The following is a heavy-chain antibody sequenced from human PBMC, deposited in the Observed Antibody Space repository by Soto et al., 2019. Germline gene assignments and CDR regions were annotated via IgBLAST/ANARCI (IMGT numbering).Heavy chain of an antibody. CDR3: ARAGGSSSGEYFDY. V-gene: IGHV4-4*02. J-gene: IGHJ4*02. Sequence: PSETLSLTCAVSGGSISSSNWWSWVRQPPGKGLEWIGEIYHSGSTNYNPSLKSRVTISVDKSKNQVSLKLSSVTAADTAVYYCARAGGSSSGEYFDYWGQGTMVTVSS. CDR1: GGSISSSNW. D-gene: IGHD1-26*01. CDR2: IYHSGST.